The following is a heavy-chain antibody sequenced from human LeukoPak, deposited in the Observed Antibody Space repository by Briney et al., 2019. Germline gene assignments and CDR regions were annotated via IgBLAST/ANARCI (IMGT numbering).Heavy chain of an antibody. J-gene: IGHJ4*02. CDR3: ARGPYCSGGSCLPDFDY. CDR2: IYYSGNT. D-gene: IGHD2-15*01. CDR1: GGSISSYY. V-gene: IGHV4-59*13. Sequence: KPSETLSLTCTVSGGSISSYYWSWLREPPGKGLEWIGYIYYSGNTNYNPPLKSRVTISVDTSKNQFSLKLSSVTAADTAVYYCARGPYCSGGSCLPDFDYWGQGTLVTVSS.